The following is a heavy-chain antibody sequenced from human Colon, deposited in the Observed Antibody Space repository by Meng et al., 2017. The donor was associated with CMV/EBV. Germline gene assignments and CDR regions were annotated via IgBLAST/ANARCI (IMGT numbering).Heavy chain of an antibody. Sequence: VQLQESGPGLVKPSQTLSLTCSVSGGSITSGTHYWNWIRQPAGKGLEWIGRIYTSGRTNYNPSLKSRVTISRDTSKNQFSLKLNSVTAADTAVYYCARDDDSGWYFDHWGLGSLVTVSS. CDR1: GGSITSGTHY. CDR2: IYTSGRT. D-gene: IGHD6-19*01. J-gene: IGHJ4*02. V-gene: IGHV4-61*02. CDR3: ARDDDSGWYFDH.